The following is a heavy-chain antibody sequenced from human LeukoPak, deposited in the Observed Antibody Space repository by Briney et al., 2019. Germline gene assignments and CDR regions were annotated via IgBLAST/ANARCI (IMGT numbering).Heavy chain of an antibody. CDR3: ARARMVRGGNNWFDP. D-gene: IGHD3-10*01. CDR1: GGTFSSYA. Sequence: ASVKVSCKASGGTFSSYAISWVRQAPGQGLEWMGGIIPIFGTANYAQKFQGRVTITADESTSTAYTELSSLRSEDTAVYYCARARMVRGGNNWFDPWGQGTLVTVSS. J-gene: IGHJ5*02. V-gene: IGHV1-69*01. CDR2: IIPIFGTA.